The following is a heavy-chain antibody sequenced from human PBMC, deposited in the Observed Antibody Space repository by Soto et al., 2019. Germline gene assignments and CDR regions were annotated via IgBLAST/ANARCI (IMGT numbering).Heavy chain of an antibody. D-gene: IGHD2-21*01. CDR2: IYWNDDE. CDR3: TRRRCGGGACYNVFDV. V-gene: IGHV2-5*01. Sequence: QITLKQSGPTLVQPTQTLTLTCTFSVFSLSTTGEGVGWIRQPPGKALEWLALIYWNDDERYSPSLKNRLTSTKDTSKNQVVLTMTSPDPVDTATYYCTRRRCGGGACYNVFDVWGQGAMVTVSS. J-gene: IGHJ3*01. CDR1: VFSLSTTGEG.